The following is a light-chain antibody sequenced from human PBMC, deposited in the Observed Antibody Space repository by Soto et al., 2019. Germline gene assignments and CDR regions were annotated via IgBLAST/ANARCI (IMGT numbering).Light chain of an antibody. Sequence: EIVLTQSPATLSSFPGERATLSCRASQAVNTRLAWYQHKPGQAPRLLIYLTSNRATGIPARFSGSGSGTDFTLTISSLEPEDFAVYYCQQRSNWPALTFGGGTKVDIK. CDR3: QQRSNWPALT. CDR2: LTS. V-gene: IGKV3-11*01. CDR1: QAVNTR. J-gene: IGKJ4*01.